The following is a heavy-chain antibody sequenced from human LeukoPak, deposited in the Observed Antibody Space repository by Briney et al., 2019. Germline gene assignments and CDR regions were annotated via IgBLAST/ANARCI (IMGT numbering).Heavy chain of an antibody. CDR2: IYYSGST. J-gene: IGHJ3*02. CDR1: GGPISSYY. D-gene: IGHD3-10*01. V-gene: IGHV4-59*01. Sequence: SETLSLTCTVSGGPISSYYWSWIRQPPGKGLEWIGYIYYSGSTNYNPSLKSRVTISVDTSKNQFSLKLSSVTAADTAVYYCARESQSITMVRGVIGAFDIWGQGTMVTVSS. CDR3: ARESQSITMVRGVIGAFDI.